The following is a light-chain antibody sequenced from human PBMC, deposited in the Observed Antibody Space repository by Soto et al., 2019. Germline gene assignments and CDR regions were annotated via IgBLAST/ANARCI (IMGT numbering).Light chain of an antibody. CDR3: CSSAGSYTFVV. J-gene: IGLJ2*01. CDR2: DVT. CDR1: GSDVGGYNY. Sequence: QSALTQPRSVSGSPGQSVTISCTGTGSDVGGYNYVSWYQQHPGKAPKLMIYDVTKRPSGVADRFSGSKSSNTASLPTSGLQAEDEAAYYCCSSAGSYTFVVFGGGTKLTVL. V-gene: IGLV2-11*01.